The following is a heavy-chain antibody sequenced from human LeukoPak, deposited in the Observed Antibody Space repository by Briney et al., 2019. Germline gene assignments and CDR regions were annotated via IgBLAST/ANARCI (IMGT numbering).Heavy chain of an antibody. J-gene: IGHJ3*02. CDR1: GFTFSSYS. Sequence: GGSLRPSCAASGFTFSSYSMSWVRQAPGKGLEWVSSISSSSSYIYYAESVKGRFTISRDNAKNSLYLQMNSLRAEDTAVYYCARADIWGQGAMVTVSS. V-gene: IGHV3-21*01. CDR2: ISSSSSYI. CDR3: ARADI.